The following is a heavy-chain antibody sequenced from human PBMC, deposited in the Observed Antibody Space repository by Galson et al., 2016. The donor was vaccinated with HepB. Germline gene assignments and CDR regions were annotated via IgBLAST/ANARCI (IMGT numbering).Heavy chain of an antibody. V-gene: IGHV3-74*01. J-gene: IGHJ1*01. CDR1: GFTFNNNW. D-gene: IGHD6-6*01. Sequence: LRLSCAASGFTFNNNWMHWVRQAPGKGLVWVSQINADGSSTNYTDSVKGRFTTSSDNAQNTLYLKMNSLRAEDTAVYYCSSVLGHWGQGTLVTVSS. CDR2: INADGSST. CDR3: SSVLGH.